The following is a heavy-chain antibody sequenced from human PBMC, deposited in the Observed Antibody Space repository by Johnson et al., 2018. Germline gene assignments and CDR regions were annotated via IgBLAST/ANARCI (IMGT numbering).Heavy chain of an antibody. V-gene: IGHV3-53*01. CDR2: IYSGGST. Sequence: QPGGSLRLSCAXSEFTFSSYVMNWVRQAPGKGLEWVSVIYSGGSTYYADSVKGRVTISRDNSKNTLYLQMNSLRAEDTAGYYCARWGTTGDAFDIWGQGTMVTVSS. CDR1: EFTFSSYV. D-gene: IGHD4-17*01. J-gene: IGHJ3*02. CDR3: ARWGTTGDAFDI.